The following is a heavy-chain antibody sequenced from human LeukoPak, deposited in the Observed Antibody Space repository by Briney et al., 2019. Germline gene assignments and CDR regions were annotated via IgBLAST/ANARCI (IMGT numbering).Heavy chain of an antibody. D-gene: IGHD5-18*01. V-gene: IGHV3-23*01. J-gene: IGHJ4*02. CDR1: GFTFGSFA. CDR3: GKTPAGYSSGQKPAWPVDY. Sequence: GGSLRLSCEASGFTFGSFAMYWVRQAPGKGLEWIAGIFGSGGSPHYADSVKGRFTISRANSKNTVYLQINSLRAEETAVYYCGKTPAGYSSGQKPAWPVDYWGEGTLVTVSS. CDR2: IFGSGGSP.